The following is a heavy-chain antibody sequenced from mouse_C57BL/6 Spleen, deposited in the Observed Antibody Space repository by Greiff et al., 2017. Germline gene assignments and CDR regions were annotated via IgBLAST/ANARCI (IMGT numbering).Heavy chain of an antibody. CDR1: GYTFTSYW. D-gene: IGHD2-2*01. CDR3: AREGYYGYDVDY. V-gene: IGHV1-53*01. CDR2: INPSNGGT. J-gene: IGHJ2*01. Sequence: QVQLQQSGTELVKPGASVKLSCKASGYTFTSYWMHWVKQRPGQGLEWIGNINPSNGGTNYNEKFKSKATLTVDKSSSTAYMQLSSLTSEDSAVYYCAREGYYGYDVDYWGQGTTLTVSS.